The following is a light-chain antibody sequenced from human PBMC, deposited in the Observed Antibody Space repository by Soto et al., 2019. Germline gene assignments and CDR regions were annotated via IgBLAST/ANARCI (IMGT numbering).Light chain of an antibody. CDR1: QSVSIW. CDR2: KAS. CDR3: QQYNSYWT. J-gene: IGKJ1*01. V-gene: IGKV1-5*03. Sequence: DIKMTQSPSTLSASVGDRVTITCRASQSVSIWLAWYQQKPGKAPKLLIYKASSLKSGVPSKFSGSGSGTEFTLTISSLQPDDFTTYYCQQYNSYWTFGQGTKVEMK.